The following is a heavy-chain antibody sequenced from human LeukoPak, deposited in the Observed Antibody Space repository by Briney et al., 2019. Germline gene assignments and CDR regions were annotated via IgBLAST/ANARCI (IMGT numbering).Heavy chain of an antibody. J-gene: IGHJ4*02. CDR3: ATQGYYDYIWGSYRKGVPYTSIDY. V-gene: IGHV1-24*01. Sequence: ASVKVSCKVSGYTLTELSMHWVRQAPGKGLEWMGGFDPEDGETIYAQKFQGRVTMTEDTSTATAYMELSSLRSEDTAVYYCATQGYYDYIWGSYRKGVPYTSIDYWGQGTLVTVSS. CDR1: GYTLTELS. CDR2: FDPEDGET. D-gene: IGHD3-16*02.